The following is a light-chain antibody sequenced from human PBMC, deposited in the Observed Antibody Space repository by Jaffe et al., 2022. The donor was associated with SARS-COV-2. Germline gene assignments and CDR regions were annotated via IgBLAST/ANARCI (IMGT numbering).Light chain of an antibody. V-gene: IGLV1-44*01. J-gene: IGLJ3*02. Sequence: QSVLTQPPSASGTPGQRVTISCAGSSSNIGSDSVSWYQQLPGTAPKLLIYSNNQRPSGVPDRFSGSKSGTSASLAISGLQSEDEASYYCAAWDDSLNGRVFGGGTKLTVL. CDR2: SNN. CDR1: SSNIGSDS. CDR3: AAWDDSLNGRV.